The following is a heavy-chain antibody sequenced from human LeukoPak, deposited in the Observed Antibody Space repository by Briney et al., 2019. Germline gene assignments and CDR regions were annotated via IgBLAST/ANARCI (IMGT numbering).Heavy chain of an antibody. J-gene: IGHJ6*03. CDR3: ARGQGDIVVVVAASSHYYYYMDV. CDR1: GGSFSGYY. Sequence: PSETLSLTCAVYGGSFSGYYWSWIRQSPGKGLEWIGEINHSGSTNYNPSLKSRVTISVDTSKNQFSLKLSSVTAADTAVYYCARGQGDIVVVVAASSHYYYYMDVWGKGTTVTVSS. CDR2: INHSGST. D-gene: IGHD2-15*01. V-gene: IGHV4-34*01.